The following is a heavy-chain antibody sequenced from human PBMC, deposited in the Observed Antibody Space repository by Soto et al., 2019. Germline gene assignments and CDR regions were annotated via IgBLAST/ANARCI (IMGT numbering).Heavy chain of an antibody. D-gene: IGHD3-3*01. Sequence: GGSLRLSCAASGFTFSSYGMRWVRQAPGKGLEWVAVISYDGSNKYYADSVKGRFTISRDNSKNTLYLQMNSLRAEDTAVYYCAKETTIFGVGYYGMDVWGQGTTVTVSS. CDR2: ISYDGSNK. CDR3: AKETTIFGVGYYGMDV. J-gene: IGHJ6*02. V-gene: IGHV3-30*18. CDR1: GFTFSSYG.